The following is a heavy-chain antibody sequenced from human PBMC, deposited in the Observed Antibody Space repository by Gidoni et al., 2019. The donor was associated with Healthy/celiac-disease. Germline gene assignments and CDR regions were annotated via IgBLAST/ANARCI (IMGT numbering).Heavy chain of an antibody. CDR2: IWYDGSNK. Sequence: QVQLVESGGGVVQPGRSLRLSCAASGFTFSSYGMHWVRQAPGKGLEWVAVIWYDGSNKYYADSVKGRFTISRDNSKNTLYLQMNSLRAEDTAVYYCARDPLGVVAAKGLAFDIWGQGTMVTVSS. D-gene: IGHD2-15*01. J-gene: IGHJ3*02. CDR3: ARDPLGVVAAKGLAFDI. V-gene: IGHV3-33*01. CDR1: GFTFSSYG.